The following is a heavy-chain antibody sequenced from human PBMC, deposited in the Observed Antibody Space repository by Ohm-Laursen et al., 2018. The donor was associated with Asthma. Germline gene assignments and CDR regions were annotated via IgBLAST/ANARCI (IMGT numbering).Heavy chain of an antibody. CDR2: INPSGGST. V-gene: IGHV1-46*01. J-gene: IGHJ6*02. D-gene: IGHD3-3*01. CDR1: GYTFTSYY. Sequence: ASVKVSCNASGYTFTSYYMHWVRQAPGQGLEWMGIINPSGGSTSYAQKFQGRVTMTRDTSTSTVCMELSSLRSEDTAVYYCARAESRYDFWSGYCGMDVWGQGTTVTVSS. CDR3: ARAESRYDFWSGYCGMDV.